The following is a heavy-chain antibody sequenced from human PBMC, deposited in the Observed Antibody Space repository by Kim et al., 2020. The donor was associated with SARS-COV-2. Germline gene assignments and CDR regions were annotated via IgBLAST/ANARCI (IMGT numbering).Heavy chain of an antibody. V-gene: IGHV3-33*01. CDR1: GFTFSSYG. J-gene: IGHJ4*02. CDR3: AREAAAMREYYFDY. CDR2: IWYDGSNK. D-gene: IGHD2-2*01. Sequence: GGSLRLSCAASGFTFSSYGMHWVRQAPGKGLEWVAVIWYDGSNKYYADSVKGRFTISRGNSKNTLYLQMNSLRAEDTAVYYCAREAAAMREYYFDYWGQGTLVTVSA.